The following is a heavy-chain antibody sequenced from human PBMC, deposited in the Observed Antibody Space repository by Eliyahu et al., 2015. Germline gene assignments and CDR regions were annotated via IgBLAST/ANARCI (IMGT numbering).Heavy chain of an antibody. Sequence: QVQLQESGPGLVKPSETLSLTCXVSGGSITSYYCNWIRQPPGKGLXWIGNVFYNGNTNYKSSLKSRLTLSVDTSNNQCSLKLSSMTAADTAVYYCAGDRVGDGTSQLWWGQGSLITVSS. CDR1: GGSITSYY. V-gene: IGHV4-59*01. CDR3: AGDRVGDGTSQLW. D-gene: IGHD1-7*01. J-gene: IGHJ4*02. CDR2: VFYNGNT.